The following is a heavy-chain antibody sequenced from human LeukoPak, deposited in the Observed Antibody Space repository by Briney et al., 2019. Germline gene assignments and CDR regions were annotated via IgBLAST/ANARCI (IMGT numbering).Heavy chain of an antibody. Sequence: GASVKVSCKASVYTFTYYSISWVRQAPGQGLEWMGWISAYNGNTNYAQKLQDRVTMTTDTSTRTAYMEVRSLRSENTGVSYCAIGAYCACDCYQRSLDYWGQGALVTVSS. J-gene: IGHJ4*02. CDR1: VYTFTYYS. V-gene: IGHV1-18*01. CDR3: AIGAYCACDCYQRSLDY. D-gene: IGHD2-21*02. CDR2: ISAYNGNT.